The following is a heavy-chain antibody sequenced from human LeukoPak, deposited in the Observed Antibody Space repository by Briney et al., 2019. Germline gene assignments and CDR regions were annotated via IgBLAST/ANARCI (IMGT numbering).Heavy chain of an antibody. D-gene: IGHD4-23*01. CDR2: INPNSGGT. CDR3: ARGPPTDYGGNSDWFDP. J-gene: IGHJ5*02. CDR1: GYTFTAYY. V-gene: IGHV1-2*02. Sequence: PPASVKVSCKASGYTFTAYYMHWVRQAPGQGLEWMGWINPNSGGTDYAQKFQGRVTMTRDTSISTAYMELSRLRSDDTAVYYCARGPPTDYGGNSDWFDPWGQGSLVTVSS.